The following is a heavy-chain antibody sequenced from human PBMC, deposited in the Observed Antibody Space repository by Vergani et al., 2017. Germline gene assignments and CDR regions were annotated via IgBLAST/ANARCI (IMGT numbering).Heavy chain of an antibody. CDR3: ARHGGSGNYYQLFDS. CDR1: NDSIGRDYF. D-gene: IGHD3-10*01. V-gene: IGHV4-38-2*02. CDR2: IYNGGMT. Sequence: QVHLQESGPGLVQPSETLSLTCSVSNDSIGRDYFWGCIRRPPWEVLEYIASIYNGGMTYYNASLKSRATISIDTSENVICLRLTSVTAADTALYHCARHGGSGNYYQLFDSWGQGTLVIVSS. J-gene: IGHJ4*02.